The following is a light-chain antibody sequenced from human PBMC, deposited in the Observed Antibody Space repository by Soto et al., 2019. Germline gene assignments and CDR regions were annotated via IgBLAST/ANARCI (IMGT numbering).Light chain of an antibody. CDR1: QSVSSNS. Sequence: EIVLTQSPGTLSLSPGERATLSCRAIQSVSSNSLAWFQQKPGQAPRLLIYDASNRATGIPDRFSGSGSGTDFTLTISRLEPEDFALYFCQQYGSSPTWTFGQGTKVDIK. CDR3: QQYGSSPTWT. J-gene: IGKJ1*01. CDR2: DAS. V-gene: IGKV3-20*01.